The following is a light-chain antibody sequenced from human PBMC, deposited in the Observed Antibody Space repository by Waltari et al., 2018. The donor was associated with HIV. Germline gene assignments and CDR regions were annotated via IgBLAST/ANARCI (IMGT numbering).Light chain of an antibody. J-gene: IGLJ1*01. Sequence: QSVLTQPPSASGTPGQRVTLSCSGSSSDIRSNAVNGYQQLPGTATKLLMYNTNQRPSGVPDRFSGSQSGTSASLAISGLQSEDEADYYCAAWDDGLIGYVLGTGTKVTVL. CDR3: AAWDDGLIGYV. V-gene: IGLV1-44*01. CDR1: SSDIRSNA. CDR2: NTN.